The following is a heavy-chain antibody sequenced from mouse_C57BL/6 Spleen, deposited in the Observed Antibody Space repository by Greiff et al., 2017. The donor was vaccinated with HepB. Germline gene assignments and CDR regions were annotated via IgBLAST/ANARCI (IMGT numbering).Heavy chain of an antibody. CDR1: GYTFTDYY. V-gene: IGHV1-26*01. CDR2: INPNNGGT. D-gene: IGHD1-1*01. Sequence: VQLQQSGPELVKPGASVKISCKASGYTFTDYYMNWVKQSHGKSLEWIGDINPNNGGTSYNQKPKGKATLTVDKSSSTAYMELRSLTSEDSAVYYCARDGSSYVFDYWGQGTTLTVSS. CDR3: ARDGSSYVFDY. J-gene: IGHJ2*01.